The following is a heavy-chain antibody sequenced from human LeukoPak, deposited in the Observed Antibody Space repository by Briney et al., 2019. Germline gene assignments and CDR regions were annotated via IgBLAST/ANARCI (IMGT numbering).Heavy chain of an antibody. CDR3: ARRSRYYGSGRPADN. Sequence: TSETLSLTCTVSGGPISSSSYYWGWIRQPPWKGLEWIGNIYYSGSMYWNLSLKSRVTISIDTSKKQFSLKLSSVTAADTAVYYCARRSRYYGSGRPADNWGQGTLVTVSS. CDR2: IYYSGSM. CDR1: GGPISSSSYY. D-gene: IGHD3-10*01. V-gene: IGHV4-39*07. J-gene: IGHJ4*02.